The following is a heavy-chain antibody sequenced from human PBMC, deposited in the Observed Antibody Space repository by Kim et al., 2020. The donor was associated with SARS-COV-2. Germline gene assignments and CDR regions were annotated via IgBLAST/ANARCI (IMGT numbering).Heavy chain of an antibody. D-gene: IGHD5-12*01. CDR3: ARDSGYAYYYYGMDV. J-gene: IGHJ6*02. Sequence: DSVKGRVTISRDNSKNTRYLQMNSLRAEDTAVYYCARDSGYAYYYYGMDVWGQGTTVTVSS. V-gene: IGHV3-30*07.